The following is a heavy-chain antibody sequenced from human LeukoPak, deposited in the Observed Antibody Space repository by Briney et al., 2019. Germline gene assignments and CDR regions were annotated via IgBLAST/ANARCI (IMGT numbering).Heavy chain of an antibody. Sequence: GGSLRLSCAASGFTSSSYAMSWVRQAPGKGLEWVSAISGSGGSTYYADSVKGRFTISRDNSKNTLYLQMNSLRAEDTAVYYCAKVPYSNYVSSEYYFDYWGQGTLVTVSS. CDR2: ISGSGGST. CDR3: AKVPYSNYVSSEYYFDY. D-gene: IGHD4-11*01. V-gene: IGHV3-23*01. CDR1: GFTSSSYA. J-gene: IGHJ4*02.